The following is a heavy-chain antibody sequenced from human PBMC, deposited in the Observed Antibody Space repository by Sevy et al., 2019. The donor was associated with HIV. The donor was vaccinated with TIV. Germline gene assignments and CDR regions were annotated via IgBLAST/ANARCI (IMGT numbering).Heavy chain of an antibody. CDR2: IIPIFGTA. V-gene: IGHV1-69*13. J-gene: IGHJ4*02. CDR1: GGTFSSYA. CDR3: ASSRETWIQRYYFDY. D-gene: IGHD5-18*01. Sequence: ASVKVSCKASGGTFSSYAISWVRQAPGQGLEWMGGIIPIFGTANYAQRFQGRVTITADESTSTAYMELSSLRSEDTAVYYWASSRETWIQRYYFDYWGQGTLVTVSS.